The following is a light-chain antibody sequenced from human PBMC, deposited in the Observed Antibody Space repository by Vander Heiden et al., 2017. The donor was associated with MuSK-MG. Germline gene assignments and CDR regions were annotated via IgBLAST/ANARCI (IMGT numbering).Light chain of an antibody. J-gene: IGKJ1*01. V-gene: IGKV3-11*01. CDR1: QRVSSY. CDR2: DAS. CDR3: QQRSNWPPT. Sequence: DIVFTHSPATLPLLPGERATLPCRASQRVSSYLAWYQQKPGQAPRLLIYDASNRATGIPARFSGSGSGTDFTLTISSLEPEDVAVYYCQQRSNWPPTFGQGTKVEIK.